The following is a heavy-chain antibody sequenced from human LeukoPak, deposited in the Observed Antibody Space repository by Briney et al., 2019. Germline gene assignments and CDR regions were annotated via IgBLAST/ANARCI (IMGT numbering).Heavy chain of an antibody. V-gene: IGHV3-11*05. CDR3: ARDSGYSGYSDY. D-gene: IGHD5-12*01. Sequence: TGRSLRLSCAASGFTFSDYYMSWIRQAPGKGLEWVSYISSSSSYTDYADSVKGRFTISRDNAKNSLNLQMNSLRAEDTAVYYCARDSGYSGYSDYWGQGTLVTVSS. J-gene: IGHJ4*02. CDR2: ISSSSSYT. CDR1: GFTFSDYY.